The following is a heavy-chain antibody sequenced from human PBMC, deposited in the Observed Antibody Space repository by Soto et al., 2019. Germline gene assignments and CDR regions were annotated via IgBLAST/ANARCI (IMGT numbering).Heavy chain of an antibody. Sequence: PSETLSLTCTFSGCSISSYYWSWIRQPPGKGLEWIGYIYYSGSTNYNPSLKSRVTISVDTSKNQFSLKLSSVTAADTAVYYCARRDSSSSSPFDYWGQGTLVTVSS. CDR2: IYYSGST. V-gene: IGHV4-59*08. J-gene: IGHJ4*02. CDR1: GCSISSYY. CDR3: ARRDSSSSSPFDY. D-gene: IGHD6-6*01.